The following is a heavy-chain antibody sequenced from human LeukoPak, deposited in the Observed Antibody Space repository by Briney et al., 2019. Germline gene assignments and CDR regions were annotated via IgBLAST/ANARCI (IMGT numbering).Heavy chain of an antibody. J-gene: IGHJ4*02. CDR1: GYTFTGYY. Sequence: GASVKVSCKASGYTFTGYYMHWVRQAPGQELEWMGWINPNSGGTNYAQKFQGRVTMTRDTSISTAYMELSRLRSDDTAVYYCAREVNTMVRGVIGGYFDYWGQGTLVTVSS. CDR3: AREVNTMVRGVIGGYFDY. V-gene: IGHV1-2*02. CDR2: INPNSGGT. D-gene: IGHD3-10*01.